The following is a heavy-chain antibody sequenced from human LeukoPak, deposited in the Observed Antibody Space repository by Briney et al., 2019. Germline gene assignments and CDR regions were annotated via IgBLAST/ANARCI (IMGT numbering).Heavy chain of an antibody. CDR2: INSDGSST. CDR1: GFTFSSYW. D-gene: IGHD3-10*01. J-gene: IGHJ4*02. CDR3: AKDIVTAYGSGSSLGHFDY. V-gene: IGHV3-74*01. Sequence: GGSLRLSCAASGFTFSSYWMHWVRQAPGKGLVWVSRINSDGSSTSYADSVKGRLTISRDNAKNTLYLQMNSLRAEDTAVYYCAKDIVTAYGSGSSLGHFDYWGQGTLVTVSS.